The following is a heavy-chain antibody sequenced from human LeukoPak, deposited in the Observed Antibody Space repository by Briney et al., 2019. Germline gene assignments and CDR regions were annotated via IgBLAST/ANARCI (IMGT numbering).Heavy chain of an antibody. CDR2: ISWNSGSI. D-gene: IGHD6-13*01. CDR1: GFTFDDYA. J-gene: IGHJ6*02. CDR3: AKDREAAAGRRGDYYYGMDV. V-gene: IGHV3-9*01. Sequence: SLRLSCAASGFTFDDYAMHWVRQAPGKGLEWVSGISWNSGSIGYADSVKGRFTISRDNAKNSLYLQMNSLRAEDTALYYCAKDREAAAGRRGDYYYGMDVWGQGTTVTVSS.